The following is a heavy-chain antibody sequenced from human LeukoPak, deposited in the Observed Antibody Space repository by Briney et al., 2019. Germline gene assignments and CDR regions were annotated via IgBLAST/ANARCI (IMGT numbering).Heavy chain of an antibody. J-gene: IGHJ6*03. Sequence: SETLSLTCTVSGGSISSYYWSWIRQPAGKGLEWIGRIYTSGSTNYNPSLKSRVTMSVDTSKNQFSLKLSSVTAADTAVYYCARVVQNGSGSSYSSFYYYYYMDVWGKGTTVTISS. CDR2: IYTSGST. V-gene: IGHV4-4*07. CDR3: ARVVQNGSGSSYSSFYYYYYMDV. CDR1: GGSISSYY. D-gene: IGHD3-10*01.